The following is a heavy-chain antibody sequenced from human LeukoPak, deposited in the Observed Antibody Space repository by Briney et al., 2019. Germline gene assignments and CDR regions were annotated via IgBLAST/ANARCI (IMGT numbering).Heavy chain of an antibody. D-gene: IGHD5-24*01. CDR2: INPNSGGT. Sequence: GASVKVSCKASGYTFTGYYMHWVRQAPGQGLEGMGWINPNSGGTNYAQKFQGRVTMTRDTSSSAVYMELSRLRSDDTAVYYCARDGTGVYNLVQYWGQGTLVTVSS. CDR3: ARDGTGVYNLVQY. CDR1: GYTFTGYY. J-gene: IGHJ4*02. V-gene: IGHV1-2*02.